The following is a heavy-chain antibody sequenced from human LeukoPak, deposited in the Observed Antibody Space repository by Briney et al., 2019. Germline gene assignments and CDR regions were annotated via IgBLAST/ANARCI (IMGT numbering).Heavy chain of an antibody. D-gene: IGHD6-19*01. J-gene: IGHJ6*02. CDR3: ARDTEQWLVEYYYGMDV. Sequence: GGSLRLSCAAPGFTFSSYGMHWVRQAPGKGLEWVAVIWYDGSNKYYADSVKGRFTISRDNSKNTLYLQMNSLRAEDTAVYYCARDTEQWLVEYYYGMDVWGQGTTVTVSS. CDR2: IWYDGSNK. CDR1: GFTFSSYG. V-gene: IGHV3-33*01.